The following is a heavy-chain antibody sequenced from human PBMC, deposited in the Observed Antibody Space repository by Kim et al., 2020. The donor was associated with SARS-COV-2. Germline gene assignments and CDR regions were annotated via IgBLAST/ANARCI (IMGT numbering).Heavy chain of an antibody. J-gene: IGHJ6*02. CDR2: IYPGDSDT. V-gene: IGHV5-51*01. Sequence: GESLKISCKGSGYSFTSYWIGWVRQMPGKGLEWMGIIYPGDSDTRYSPSFQGQVTISADKSISTAYLQWSSLKASDTAMYYCASHRRNLDYYYYGMDVWGQGTTVTVSS. CDR3: ASHRRNLDYYYYGMDV. CDR1: GYSFTSYW. D-gene: IGHD3-16*01.